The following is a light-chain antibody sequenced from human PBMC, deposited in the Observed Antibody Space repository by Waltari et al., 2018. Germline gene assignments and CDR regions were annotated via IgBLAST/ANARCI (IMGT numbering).Light chain of an antibody. CDR2: GAS. J-gene: IGKJ1*01. CDR1: RSVSSN. CDR3: QQCHNWPPWT. V-gene: IGKV3-15*01. Sequence: EIVMTQSPATLSVSPGERATLSCRASRSVSSNLAWYQQKPGQAPRLLIYGASTRATGIPDRFSGSGSGTEFTLTISSLQSEDFAVYYCQQCHNWPPWTFGQGNKVEIK.